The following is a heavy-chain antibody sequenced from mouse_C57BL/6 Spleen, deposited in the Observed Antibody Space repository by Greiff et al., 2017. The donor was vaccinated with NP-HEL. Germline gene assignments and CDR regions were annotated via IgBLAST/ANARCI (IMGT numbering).Heavy chain of an antibody. CDR2: IHPNSGST. V-gene: IGHV1-64*01. D-gene: IGHD2-4*01. CDR3: ARESSTMITPYYFDY. CDR1: GSTFTSYW. Sequence: QVQLQQPGAELVKPGASVKLSCKASGSTFTSYWMHWVKQRPGQGLEWIGMIHPNSGSTNYNEKFKSKATLTVDKSSSTAYMQLSSLTSEDSAVYYWARESSTMITPYYFDYWGQGTTLTVSS. J-gene: IGHJ2*01.